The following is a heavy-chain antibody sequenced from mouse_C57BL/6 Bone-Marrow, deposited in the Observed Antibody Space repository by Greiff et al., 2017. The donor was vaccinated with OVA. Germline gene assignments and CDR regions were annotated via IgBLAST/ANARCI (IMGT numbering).Heavy chain of an antibody. CDR1: GFNIKNTY. Sequence: VQLKESVAELVRPGASVKLSCTASGFNIKNTYVHWVKQRPEQGLEWIGRIDPANGNTKYAPKFQGKATITADTSSNTAYLQLSSLTSEDTAIYYCARYYGSSSWGQGTTLTVSS. V-gene: IGHV14-3*01. J-gene: IGHJ2*01. CDR2: IDPANGNT. CDR3: ARYYGSSS. D-gene: IGHD1-1*01.